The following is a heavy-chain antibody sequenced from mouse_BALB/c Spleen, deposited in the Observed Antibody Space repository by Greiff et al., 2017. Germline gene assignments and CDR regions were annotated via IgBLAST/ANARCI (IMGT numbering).Heavy chain of an antibody. Sequence: VQLQQSGAELVRSGASVKLSCTASGFNIKDYYMHWVKQRPEQGLEWIGWIDPENGDTEYAPKFQGKATMTADTSSNTAYLQLSSLTSEDSAVYYCAITGSGFAYWGQGTLVTVSA. CDR2: IDPENGDT. CDR1: GFNIKDYY. CDR3: AITGSGFAY. D-gene: IGHD4-1*01. V-gene: IGHV14-4*02. J-gene: IGHJ3*01.